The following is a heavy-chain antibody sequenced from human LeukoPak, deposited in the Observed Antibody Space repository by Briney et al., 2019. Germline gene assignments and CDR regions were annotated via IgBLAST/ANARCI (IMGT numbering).Heavy chain of an antibody. CDR3: ARRVSSSGWFDP. J-gene: IGHJ5*02. D-gene: IGHD6-6*01. CDR1: GYSFTTYW. V-gene: IGHV5-51*01. Sequence: GESLKISCKGSGYSFTTYWIGWVRQMPGKGLEWMGIIYPDDSDANYSPSFQGHVTISADKSISTAYLQWSSLKASDTAMYYCARRVSSSGWFDPWGQGTLVTVSS. CDR2: IYPDDSDA.